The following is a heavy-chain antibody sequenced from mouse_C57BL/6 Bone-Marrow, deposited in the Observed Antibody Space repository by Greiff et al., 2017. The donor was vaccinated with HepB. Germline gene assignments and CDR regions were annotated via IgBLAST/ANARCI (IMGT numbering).Heavy chain of an antibody. Sequence: EVQLQESGPGLVKPSQSLSLTCSVTGYSITSGYYWNWIRQFPGNKLEWMGYISYDGSHNYNPSLKNRISITRDTSKNQFFLKLNSVTTEDTATYYCAGYGYPFAYWGQGTLVTVSA. J-gene: IGHJ3*01. V-gene: IGHV3-6*01. CDR3: AGYGYPFAY. CDR1: GYSITSGYY. D-gene: IGHD2-2*01. CDR2: ISYDGSH.